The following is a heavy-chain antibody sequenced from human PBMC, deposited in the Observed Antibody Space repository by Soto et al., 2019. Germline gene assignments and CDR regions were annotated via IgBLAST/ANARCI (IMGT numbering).Heavy chain of an antibody. V-gene: IGHV1-69*13. Sequence: SVNVSCKSSVCTFSSYAISWVRQAPGQGLEWMGGVFPIFGTANDAQKFQGRVTITAVESNSTAYMELSSLRSEDTAVYYCARVKRRITIFGVVTRRLAYYYYGMDVWGQGTTVTVSS. J-gene: IGHJ6*02. D-gene: IGHD3-3*01. CDR3: ARVKRRITIFGVVTRRLAYYYYGMDV. CDR2: VFPIFGTA. CDR1: VCTFSSYA.